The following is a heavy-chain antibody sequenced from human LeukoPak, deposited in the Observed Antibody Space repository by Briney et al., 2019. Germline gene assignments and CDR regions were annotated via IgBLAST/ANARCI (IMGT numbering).Heavy chain of an antibody. J-gene: IGHJ4*02. V-gene: IGHV3-53*01. CDR2: IYSDNT. CDR1: GFTVSSNS. D-gene: IGHD6-13*01. CDR3: ARRDAAAGQSFDY. Sequence: PGGSLRLSCTVSGFTVSSNSMSWVRQAPGKGLEWVSFIYSDNTHYSDSVKGRFTISRDNSKNTLYLQMNSLRAEDTAVYYCARRDAAAGQSFDYWGQGTLVTVSS.